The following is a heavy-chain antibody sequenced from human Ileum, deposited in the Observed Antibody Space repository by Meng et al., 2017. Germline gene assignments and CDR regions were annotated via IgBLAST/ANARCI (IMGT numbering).Heavy chain of an antibody. J-gene: IGHJ4*02. CDR3: AKHLRGILTAYIDS. V-gene: IGHV3-23*01. Sequence: GESLKISCAASGFSFSNHGMSWVRQAPGKGLEWVAAVSGHGETTYYSDSAKGRFTVSRDNSKDTLYLQMNSLRAEDTAVYYCAKHLRGILTAYIDSWGQGTQVTVSS. CDR2: VSGHGETT. CDR1: GFSFSNHG. D-gene: IGHD3-9*01.